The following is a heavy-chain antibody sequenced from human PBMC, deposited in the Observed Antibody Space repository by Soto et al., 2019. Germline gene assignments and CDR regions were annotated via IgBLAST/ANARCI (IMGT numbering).Heavy chain of an antibody. J-gene: IGHJ4*02. CDR1: GFTFSNYY. D-gene: IGHD5-12*01. CDR3: VRDIVAPGSFLYFDS. Sequence: EVRLVESGGGLVQPGGSLRLSCAASGFTFSNYYMTWVRQAPGEGLEWVANMNQDGSERYYADSVKGRFIISRDNAENSLYLEVSSLRPADTAIYYCVRDIVAPGSFLYFDSWGQGTLVTVSS. CDR2: MNQDGSER. V-gene: IGHV3-7*05.